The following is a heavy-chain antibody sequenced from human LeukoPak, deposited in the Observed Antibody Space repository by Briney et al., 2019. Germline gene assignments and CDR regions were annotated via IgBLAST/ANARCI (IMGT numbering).Heavy chain of an antibody. CDR1: GFTFSSYS. Sequence: GGSLRLSCAASGFTFSSYSMNWVRKDPRTGLELVSGIGASGGSTYYADSVKGRFTISRENTTNTLFMQMNSLRTEDTAVYYCAKAEGYDILTGLDYWGQGTLVTVSS. D-gene: IGHD3-9*01. CDR3: AKAEGYDILTGLDY. CDR2: IGASGGST. J-gene: IGHJ4*02. V-gene: IGHV3-23*01.